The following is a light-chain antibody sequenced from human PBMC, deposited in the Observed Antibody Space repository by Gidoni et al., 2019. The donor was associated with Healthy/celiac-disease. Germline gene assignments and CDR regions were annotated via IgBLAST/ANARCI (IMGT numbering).Light chain of an antibody. V-gene: IGKV3-11*01. Sequence: EIVLTQSPATLSLSPGERATLSCRASQSVSSYLAWYQQKPGQAPRLLIYDASNRATGIPARCSGSGSGTDFTLTISSLEPEDVAGYYCQQRSNWPLYTFGQGTKLEIK. CDR3: QQRSNWPLYT. CDR2: DAS. J-gene: IGKJ2*01. CDR1: QSVSSY.